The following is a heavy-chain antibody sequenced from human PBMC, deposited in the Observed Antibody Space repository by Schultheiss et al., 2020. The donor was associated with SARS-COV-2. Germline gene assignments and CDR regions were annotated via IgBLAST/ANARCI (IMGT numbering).Heavy chain of an antibody. V-gene: IGHV4-38-2*01. CDR3: ARGPARGVVYANRYYYGMDV. Sequence: ETLSLTCAVSGYSISSGYYWGWIRQPPGKGLEWIGEINHSGSTNYNPSLKSRVTISVDTSKNQFSLKLSSVTAADTAVYYCARGPARGVVYANRYYYGMDVWGQGTTVTVSS. CDR2: INHSGST. J-gene: IGHJ6*02. D-gene: IGHD2-8*02. CDR1: GYSISSGYY.